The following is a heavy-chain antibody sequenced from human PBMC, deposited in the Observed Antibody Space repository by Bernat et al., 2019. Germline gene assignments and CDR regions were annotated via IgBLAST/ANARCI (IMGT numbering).Heavy chain of an antibody. V-gene: IGHV3-30*18. Sequence: QVQLVESGGGVVQPGRSLRLSCAASGFTFSSYGMHWVRQAPGKGLEWVAVISYDGSNKYYADSVKGRFTISRDNSKNTLYLQMNSLRAEDTAVYYCAKDVLPFRVEAVDYWGQGTLVTVSS. J-gene: IGHJ4*02. CDR2: ISYDGSNK. D-gene: IGHD3-10*01. CDR3: AKDVLPFRVEAVDY. CDR1: GFTFSSYG.